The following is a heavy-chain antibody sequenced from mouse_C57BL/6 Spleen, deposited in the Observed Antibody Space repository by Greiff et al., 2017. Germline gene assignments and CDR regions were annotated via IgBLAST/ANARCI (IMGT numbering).Heavy chain of an antibody. CDR2: IHPNSGST. V-gene: IGHV1-64*01. CDR3: ARGGSMITTGYGYCDV. Sequence: QVQLQQPGDELVKPGASVKLSCKASGYTFTSYWMHWVKQRPGQGLEWIGMIHPNSGSTNYNEKFKSKATLTVDKSSSTAYMQLSSLTSEDSAVYYCARGGSMITTGYGYCDVWGTGTTVTVSS. CDR1: GYTFTSYW. D-gene: IGHD2-4*01. J-gene: IGHJ1*03.